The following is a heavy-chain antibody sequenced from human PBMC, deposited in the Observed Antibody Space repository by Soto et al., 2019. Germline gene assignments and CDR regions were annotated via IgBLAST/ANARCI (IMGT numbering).Heavy chain of an antibody. J-gene: IGHJ4*02. CDR1: GYSFTSYW. V-gene: IGHV5-10-1*01. Sequence: GESLKISCKGSGYSFTSYWISWVRQMPGKGLEWMGRIDPSDSYTNYSPPFQGHVTISADKSISTAYLQWSSLKASDTAVYYCAREWSISVAAPGYWGQGTLVTVSS. CDR2: IDPSDSYT. CDR3: AREWSISVAAPGY. D-gene: IGHD6-19*01.